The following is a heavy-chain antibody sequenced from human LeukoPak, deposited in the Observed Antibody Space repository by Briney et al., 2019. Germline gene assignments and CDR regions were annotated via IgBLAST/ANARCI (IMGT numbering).Heavy chain of an antibody. Sequence: PGGSLRLSCAASGFTFSSYGMHWVRQAPGKGLEWVTLISFDVNSKYYADSVKGRFTISRDNSYNTVYLQMNTLRVEDTALYYCARAFRPLRKTDAFDIWGQGTMVTVSS. CDR3: ARAFRPLRKTDAFDI. CDR2: ISFDVNSK. V-gene: IGHV3-30*19. J-gene: IGHJ3*02. CDR1: GFTFSSYG. D-gene: IGHD1-14*01.